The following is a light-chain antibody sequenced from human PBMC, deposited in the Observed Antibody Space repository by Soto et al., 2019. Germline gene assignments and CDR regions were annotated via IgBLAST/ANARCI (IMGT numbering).Light chain of an antibody. J-gene: IGKJ5*01. CDR1: QSVSSSY. V-gene: IGKV3-20*01. CDR3: QQYGRSLPIT. CDR2: GAS. Sequence: TIFTQSPLSLHLSNGARVPLSCRDSQSVSSSYLAWYQQKPGQAPRLLIFGASSRATGIPDRFSGSGSGTDFTLTISRVEPEDFAVYYCQQYGRSLPITFGQGSRLE.